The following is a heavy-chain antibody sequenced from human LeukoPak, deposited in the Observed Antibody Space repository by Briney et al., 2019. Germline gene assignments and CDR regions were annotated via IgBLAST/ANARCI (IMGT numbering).Heavy chain of an antibody. D-gene: IGHD1-26*01. Sequence: GGSLRLSCAVSGFTVSSNFMSWVRQAPGKGPEWVSVIYTSGITYYADSVRGRFTISRDNSKNTLYLQMASLTAEDTALYYCAREDAGGTYSFDYWGQGTLVTVSS. CDR3: AREDAGGTYSFDY. V-gene: IGHV3-66*01. CDR2: IYTSGIT. J-gene: IGHJ4*02. CDR1: GFTVSSNF.